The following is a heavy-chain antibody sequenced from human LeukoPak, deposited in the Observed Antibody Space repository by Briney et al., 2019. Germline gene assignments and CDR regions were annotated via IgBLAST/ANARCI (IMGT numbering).Heavy chain of an antibody. Sequence: ASVKVSCKASGNTFITFGINWVRQAPGQGLEWMGRISVYSGDTNYAQKLQDRIAMTIDTSMSTAYMAPRSLRSDDTAVYYCARDLGSDWPFDYWGQGTLVIVSS. V-gene: IGHV1-18*01. D-gene: IGHD6-19*01. CDR2: ISVYSGDT. CDR1: GNTFITFG. CDR3: ARDLGSDWPFDY. J-gene: IGHJ4*02.